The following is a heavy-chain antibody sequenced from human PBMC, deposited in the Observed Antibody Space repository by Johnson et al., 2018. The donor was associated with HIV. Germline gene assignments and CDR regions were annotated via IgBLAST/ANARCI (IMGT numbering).Heavy chain of an antibody. CDR2: INWNVGRT. J-gene: IGHJ3*02. CDR3: EKGGCGGDCYSPYLFDI. D-gene: IGHD2-21*01. CDR1: AFPFDDDG. Sequence: VHPVESGGGVVRPGGSPRLPSAASAFPFDDDGMTWVRQLPGKGLEWVAGINWNVGRTYYADPDKSRFTIPRDNSKNTLFLQMNSQRAEDTAVYYCEKGGCGGDCYSPYLFDIWGQGTMVTVSS. V-gene: IGHV3-20*03.